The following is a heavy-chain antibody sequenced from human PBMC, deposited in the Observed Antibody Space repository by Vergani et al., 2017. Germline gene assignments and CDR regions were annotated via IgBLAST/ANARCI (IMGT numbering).Heavy chain of an antibody. D-gene: IGHD5-12*01. CDR3: AKTPNSNSGYDWVGNYYFDY. CDR2: ISWNSGST. CDR1: GFTFDDYA. J-gene: IGHJ4*02. V-gene: IGHV3-9*01. Sequence: EVQLVESGGGLVQPGRSLRLSCAASGFTFDDYAMHWVRQAPGKGLEWVSGISWNSGSTYYADSVKGRLTISRDNSKNTLYLQMNSLRAEDTAVYYCAKTPNSNSGYDWVGNYYFDYWGQGTLVTVSS.